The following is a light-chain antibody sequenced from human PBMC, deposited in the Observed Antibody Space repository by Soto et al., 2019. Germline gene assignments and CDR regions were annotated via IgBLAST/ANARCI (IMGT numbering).Light chain of an antibody. CDR1: QGISSY. Sequence: DIQLTQSPSFLSASVGDRVTITCRASQGISSYLAWYQQKPGRAPKLLIYAASNLQSGVPSRFSGSGSGTEFTLTVSSLQPEDFATYYCQQYGSSPRTFGGGTKVEIK. CDR3: QQYGSSPRT. V-gene: IGKV1-9*01. CDR2: AAS. J-gene: IGKJ4*01.